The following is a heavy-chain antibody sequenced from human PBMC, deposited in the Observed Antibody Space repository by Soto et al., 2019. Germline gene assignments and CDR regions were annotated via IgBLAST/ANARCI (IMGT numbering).Heavy chain of an antibody. CDR3: ARDLRGYSYGYHY. V-gene: IGHV1-69*13. CDR1: GGTFSSYA. D-gene: IGHD5-18*01. Sequence: SVKVSCKASGGTFSSYAISWVRQAPVQGLEWMGGIIPIFGTANYAQKFQGRVTITADESTSTAYMELSSLRSEDTAVYYCARDLRGYSYGYHYWGQGTLVTVS. J-gene: IGHJ4*02. CDR2: IIPIFGTA.